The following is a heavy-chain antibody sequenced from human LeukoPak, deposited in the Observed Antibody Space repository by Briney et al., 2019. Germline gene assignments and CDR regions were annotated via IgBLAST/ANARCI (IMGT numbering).Heavy chain of an antibody. CDR3: ARDGSPNYGYYAFLDN. Sequence: GGSLRLSCATSGFTFSGHSMSWVRQAPGKGLEWVSSITSTATHTYYADSVKGRFTISRDNAKNSLILQTSSLTVADTGIYYCARDGSPNYGYYAFLDNWGQGTLVTVSS. CDR2: ITSTATHT. CDR1: GFTFSGHS. D-gene: IGHD1-26*01. V-gene: IGHV3-21*01. J-gene: IGHJ4*02.